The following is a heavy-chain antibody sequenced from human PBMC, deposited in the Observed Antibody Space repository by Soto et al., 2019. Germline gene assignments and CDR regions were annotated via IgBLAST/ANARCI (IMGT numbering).Heavy chain of an antibody. V-gene: IGHV4-39*01. J-gene: IGHJ4*02. Sequence: PSETLSLTCTVSGGSISSSSYYWGWIRQPPGKGLEWIGSIYYSGSTYYNPSLKSRVTISVDTSKNQFSLKLSSVTAADTAVYYCARHESSEYSYGPLYFDYWGQGTLVTVSS. D-gene: IGHD5-18*01. CDR1: GGSISSSSYY. CDR2: IYYSGST. CDR3: ARHESSEYSYGPLYFDY.